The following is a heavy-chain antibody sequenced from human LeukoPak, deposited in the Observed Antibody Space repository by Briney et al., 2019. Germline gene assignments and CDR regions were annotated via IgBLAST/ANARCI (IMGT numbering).Heavy chain of an antibody. D-gene: IGHD3-22*01. Sequence: PSETLSLTCTVSGGSISSGGYYWSWIRQHPGKGLEWIGYIYYSGSTYYNPSLKSRVTISVDTSKSQFSLKLSSVTAADTAVYYCARGPQKWLPEGDYWGQGTLVTVSS. J-gene: IGHJ4*02. CDR1: GGSISSGGYY. V-gene: IGHV4-30-4*08. CDR3: ARGPQKWLPEGDY. CDR2: IYYSGST.